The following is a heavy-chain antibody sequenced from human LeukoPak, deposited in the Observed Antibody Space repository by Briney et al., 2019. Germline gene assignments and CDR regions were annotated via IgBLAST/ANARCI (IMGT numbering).Heavy chain of an antibody. J-gene: IGHJ3*01. Sequence: GGSLRLSCSASGFTFSNYDTHWVRQEKGKGLEWVSSIGTGGHTYYAPSVKGRFTISRENAKNSLYLQMNSLVAGDTAIYYCTRGGLEAPCDVWGQGTMVAVSS. D-gene: IGHD5-24*01. CDR2: IGTGGHT. CDR1: GFTFSNYD. CDR3: TRGGLEAPCDV. V-gene: IGHV3-13*01.